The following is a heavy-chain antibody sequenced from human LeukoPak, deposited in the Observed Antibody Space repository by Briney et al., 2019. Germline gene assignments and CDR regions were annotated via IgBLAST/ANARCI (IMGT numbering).Heavy chain of an antibody. CDR1: GGSISSSSYY. CDR3: ARDPLYGGDRSGWFDP. J-gene: IGHJ5*02. V-gene: IGHV4-39*07. Sequence: SETLSLTCTVSGGSISSSSYYWGWIRQPPGKGLEWIGSIYYSGSTYYNPSLKSRVTISVDTSKNQFSLKLSSVTAADTAVYYCARDPLYGGDRSGWFDPWGQGTLVTVSS. D-gene: IGHD4-23*01. CDR2: IYYSGST.